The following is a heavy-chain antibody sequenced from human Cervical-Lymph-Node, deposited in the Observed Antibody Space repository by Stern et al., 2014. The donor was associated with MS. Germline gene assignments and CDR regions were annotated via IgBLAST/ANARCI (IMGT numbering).Heavy chain of an antibody. V-gene: IGHV1-69*01. CDR1: GDTFNRNA. Sequence: QVQLGQSGAEVKKPGSSVKVSCKASGDTFNRNAFSWVRQAPGQVLEWMGGIIPISGKTAYAQKFQARVTLTADESTGTAYMELRSLRSEDTAVFYCAITDSAWDNPFHFCGMDVWGQGTTVTVSS. D-gene: IGHD6-19*01. J-gene: IGHJ6*02. CDR3: AITDSAWDNPFHFCGMDV. CDR2: IIPISGKT.